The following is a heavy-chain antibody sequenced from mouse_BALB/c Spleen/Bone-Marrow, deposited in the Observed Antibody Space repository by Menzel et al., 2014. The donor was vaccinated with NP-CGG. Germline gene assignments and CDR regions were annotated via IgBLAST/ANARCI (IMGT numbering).Heavy chain of an antibody. CDR2: IYPGNSDT. D-gene: IGHD3-1*01. CDR3: TTLARTNFDY. Sequence: VHVKQSGTVLARPGAAVKMSRKASGYTFSNYWMHWVKQRPGQGLEWIGTIYPGNSDTTYNQKFKGKAKLTEVTSTSTAYMDLSSLTNEDSAVYYCTTLARTNFDYWGQGTTLTVSS. V-gene: IGHV1-5*01. J-gene: IGHJ2*01. CDR1: GYTFSNYW.